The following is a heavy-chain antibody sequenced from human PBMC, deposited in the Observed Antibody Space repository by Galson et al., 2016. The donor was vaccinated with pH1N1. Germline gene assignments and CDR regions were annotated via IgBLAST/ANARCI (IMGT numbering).Heavy chain of an antibody. CDR3: SRQSDFWDYRGDAFDI. V-gene: IGHV5-51*03. CDR2: VNPGGSTI. CDR1: GYSFTRYW. J-gene: IGHJ3*02. D-gene: IGHD4-17*01. Sequence: QSGAEVTKPGESLKISCKASGYSFTRYWIAWVRQVPGKGLEWVGVVNPGGSTIRYSPPFQGQVTISSDKSINTAYLQWISLKASDTATYYCSRQSDFWDYRGDAFDIWGQATMVIVSS.